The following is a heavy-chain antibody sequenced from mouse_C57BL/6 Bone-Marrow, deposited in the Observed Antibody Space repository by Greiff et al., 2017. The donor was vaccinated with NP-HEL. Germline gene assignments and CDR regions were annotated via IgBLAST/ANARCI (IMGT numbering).Heavy chain of an antibody. J-gene: IGHJ2*01. CDR1: GYTFTSYG. CDR2: IYPRSGNT. CDR3: ARPFLFDY. Sequence: QVQLKQSGAELARPGASVKLSCTASGYTFTSYGISWVKQRPGQGLEWIGEIYPRSGNTYYNEKFKGKATLTADKSSSTAYMELRSLTSEDSAVYFCARPFLFDYWGQGTTLTVSS. V-gene: IGHV1-81*01.